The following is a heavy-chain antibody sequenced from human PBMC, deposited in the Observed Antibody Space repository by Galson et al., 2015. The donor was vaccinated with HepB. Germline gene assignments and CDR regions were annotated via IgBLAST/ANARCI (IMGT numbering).Heavy chain of an antibody. V-gene: IGHV3-30*18. CDR1: GFTFSSYG. CDR2: ISYDGSNK. D-gene: IGHD2-2*01. CDR3: AKDTGIVVVPAATAMDV. J-gene: IGHJ6*02. Sequence: SLRLSCAASGFTFSSYGMHWVRQAPGKGLEWVAVISYDGSNKYYADSVKGRFTISRDNSKNTLYLQMNSLRAEDTAVYYCAKDTGIVVVPAATAMDVWGQGTTVTVSS.